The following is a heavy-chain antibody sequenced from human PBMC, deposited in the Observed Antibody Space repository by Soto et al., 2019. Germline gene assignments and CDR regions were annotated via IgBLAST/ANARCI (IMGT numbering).Heavy chain of an antibody. CDR3: ARDDCSSTSCYTPNYYYYGMDV. V-gene: IGHV3-11*06. CDR1: GFTFSDYY. Sequence: PGGSLRLSCAASGFTFSDYYMSWIRQAPGKGLEWVSYISSSSSYTNYADSVKGRFTISRDNAKNSLYLQMNSLRAEDTAVYYCARDDCSSTSCYTPNYYYYGMDVWGQGTTVTVSS. CDR2: ISSSSSYT. J-gene: IGHJ6*02. D-gene: IGHD2-2*02.